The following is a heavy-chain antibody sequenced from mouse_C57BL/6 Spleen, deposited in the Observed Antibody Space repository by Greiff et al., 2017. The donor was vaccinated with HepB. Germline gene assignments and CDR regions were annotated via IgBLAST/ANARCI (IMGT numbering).Heavy chain of an antibody. CDR2: IDPSDSYT. J-gene: IGHJ3*01. CDR3: ARWNGSSSAWFAY. V-gene: IGHV1-69*01. D-gene: IGHD1-1*01. CDR1: GYTFTSYW. Sequence: QVQLQQPGAELVMPGASVKLSCKASGYTFTSYWMHWVKQRPGQGLEWIGEIDPSDSYTNYNQKFKGKSTLTVDKSSSTAYMQLSSLTSEDSAVYYCARWNGSSSAWFAYWGQGTLVTVSA.